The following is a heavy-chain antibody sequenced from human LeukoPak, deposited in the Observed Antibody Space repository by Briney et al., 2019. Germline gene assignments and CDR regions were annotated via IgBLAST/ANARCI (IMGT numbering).Heavy chain of an antibody. D-gene: IGHD3-3*01. CDR1: GYTFTSYG. V-gene: IGHV1-18*01. J-gene: IGHJ6*03. CDR2: ISAYNGNT. CDR3: ARAAHYDFWTDYYYYYMDV. Sequence: ASVTVSCKASGYTFTSYGISWVRQAPGQGLEWMGWISAYNGNTNYAQKLQGRVTMTTDTSTSTAYMELRSLRSDDTAVYYCARAAHYDFWTDYYYYYMDVWGKGTTVTVSS.